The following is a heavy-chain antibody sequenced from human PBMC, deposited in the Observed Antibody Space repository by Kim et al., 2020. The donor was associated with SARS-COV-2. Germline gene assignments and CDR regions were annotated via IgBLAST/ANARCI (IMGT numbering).Heavy chain of an antibody. Sequence: SETLSLTCTVSGGSISSSTYYWGWIRQPPGKGLEWIGRIFYSGSTYYNPSLKSRVTISVDTSKNQFSLKLSSVTAADTAVYYCARARIAGAGRGWFDHWGQGTLVTVSS. CDR3: ARARIAGAGRGWFDH. D-gene: IGHD6-13*01. V-gene: IGHV4-39*07. J-gene: IGHJ5*02. CDR1: GGSISSSTYY. CDR2: IFYSGST.